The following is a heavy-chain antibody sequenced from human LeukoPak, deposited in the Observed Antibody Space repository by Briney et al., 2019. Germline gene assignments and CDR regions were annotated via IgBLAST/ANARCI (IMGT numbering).Heavy chain of an antibody. Sequence: GASVKVSYKASGYTFNRYGISWVRQAPGQGLEWMGWIGSYNGNTNYAQKLQGRVTMTTDTSTSTAYMELRSLRSDDTAVYYCAREAIFGVVIGYWGQGTLVTVSS. CDR2: IGSYNGNT. CDR1: GYTFNRYG. CDR3: AREAIFGVVIGY. J-gene: IGHJ4*02. V-gene: IGHV1-18*01. D-gene: IGHD3-3*01.